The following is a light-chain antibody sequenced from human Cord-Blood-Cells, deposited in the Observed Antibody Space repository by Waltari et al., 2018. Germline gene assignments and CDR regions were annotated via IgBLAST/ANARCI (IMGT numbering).Light chain of an antibody. Sequence: QSAMTQPASVSVSPGPSITISCTGTSSDGVGSHHVSCYQQHPGKAPKLMIYDVSNRPSGVSNRFSGSKSGNTASLTISGLQAEDEADYYCSSYTSSSTLVFGGGTKLTVL. CDR3: SSYTSSSTLV. CDR2: DVS. J-gene: IGLJ3*02. CDR1: SSDGVGSHH. V-gene: IGLV2-14*03.